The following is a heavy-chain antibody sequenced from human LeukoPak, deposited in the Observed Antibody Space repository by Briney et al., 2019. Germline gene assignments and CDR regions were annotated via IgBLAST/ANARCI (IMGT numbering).Heavy chain of an antibody. CDR3: ARSLAAGDYYYYMDV. CDR2: INPSGGST. CDR1: GYTFTSYY. D-gene: IGHD6-13*01. V-gene: IGHV1-46*01. J-gene: IGHJ6*03. Sequence: GASVKVSCTASGYTFTSYYMHWVRQAPGQGLEWMGIINPSGGSTSYAQKFQGRVTMTRDMSTSTVYMELSSLRSEDTAVYYCARSLAAGDYYYYMDVWGKGTTVTVSS.